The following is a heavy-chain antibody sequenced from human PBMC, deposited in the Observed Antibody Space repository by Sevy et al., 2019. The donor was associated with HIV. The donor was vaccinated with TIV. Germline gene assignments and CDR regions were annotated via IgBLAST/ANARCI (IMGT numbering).Heavy chain of an antibody. J-gene: IGHJ4*02. V-gene: IGHV4-30-4*01. CDR1: GGSISSGDYY. D-gene: IGHD3-10*01. CDR3: ARDGSGSYLAPAIDY. Sequence: SETPSLTCTVSGGSISSGDYYWSWIRQPPGKGLEWIGYIYYSGSTYYNPSLKSRVTISVDTSKNQFSLKLSSVTAADTAVYYCARDGSGSYLAPAIDYWGQGTLVTVSS. CDR2: IYYSGST.